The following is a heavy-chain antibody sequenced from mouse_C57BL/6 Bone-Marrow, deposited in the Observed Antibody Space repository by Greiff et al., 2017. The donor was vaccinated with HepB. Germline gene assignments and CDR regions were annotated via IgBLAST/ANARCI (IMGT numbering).Heavy chain of an antibody. J-gene: IGHJ3*01. Sequence: QVQLQQPGAELVRPGTSVKLSCKASGYTFTSYWMHWVKQRPGQGLEWIGVLDPSDSYTNYNQKFKGKAKLTVDPSSSTAYMQLSSLTSEDSAVYYGARGEANDYDQTAWFAYGGQGTLVTVSA. CDR1: GYTFTSYW. CDR2: LDPSDSYT. CDR3: ARGEANDYDQTAWFAY. D-gene: IGHD2-4*01. V-gene: IGHV1-59*01.